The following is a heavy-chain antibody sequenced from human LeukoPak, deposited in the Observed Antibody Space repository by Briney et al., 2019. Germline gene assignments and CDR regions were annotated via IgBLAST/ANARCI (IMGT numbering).Heavy chain of an antibody. CDR1: GGSISSGHYY. J-gene: IGHJ6*02. CDR2: IYDSGTT. V-gene: IGHV4-61*01. CDR3: ARSVVVTATLRYHYGMDV. D-gene: IGHD2-21*02. Sequence: SQTLSLTCTVSGGSISSGHYYWNWIRQPPGKGLEWIGYIYDSGTTNYNPSLKSRVTMSVDSSKNQFSLKLTSVTAADTAVYYCARSVVVTATLRYHYGMDVWGQGTTVTVSS.